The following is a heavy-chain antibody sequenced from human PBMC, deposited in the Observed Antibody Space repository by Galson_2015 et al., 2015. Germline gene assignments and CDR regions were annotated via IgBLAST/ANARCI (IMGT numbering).Heavy chain of an antibody. V-gene: IGHV3-30-3*01. Sequence: SLRLSCAASGFTFSSYAMHWVRQAPGKGLEWVAVISYDGSNKYYADSVKGRFTISRDNSKNTLYLQMNSLSAEDTAVYYCARDHRYYYYGMDVWGQGTTVTVSS. CDR2: ISYDGSNK. J-gene: IGHJ6*02. CDR1: GFTFSSYA. CDR3: ARDHRYYYYGMDV.